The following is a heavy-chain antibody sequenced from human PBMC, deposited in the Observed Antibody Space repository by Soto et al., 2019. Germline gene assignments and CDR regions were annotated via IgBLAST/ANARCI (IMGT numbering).Heavy chain of an antibody. CDR1: GGSISSGGYS. CDR2: IYHSGST. Sequence: QLQLQESGSGLVKPSETLSRTCSVSGGSISSGGYSWSWIRQPPGKGLEWIGYIYHSGSTHYNPSLKSRVTISVDRSKNQFSLKLTSVTAADTAVYYCARNRVGISWYADYWGRGTRVTVSS. CDR3: ARNRVGISWYADY. J-gene: IGHJ4*02. D-gene: IGHD6-13*01. V-gene: IGHV4-30-2*01.